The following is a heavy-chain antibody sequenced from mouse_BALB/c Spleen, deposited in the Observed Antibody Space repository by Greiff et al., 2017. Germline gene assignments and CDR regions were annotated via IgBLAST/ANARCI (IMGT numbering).Heavy chain of an antibody. Sequence: EVMLVESGGGLVKPGGSLKLSCAASGFTFSDYYMYWVRQTPEKRLEWVATISDGGSYTYYPDSVKGRFTISRDNAKNNLYLQMSSLKSEDTAMYYCARDGSSYEHYFDYWGQGTTLTVSS. V-gene: IGHV5-4*02. CDR2: ISDGGSYT. CDR1: GFTFSDYY. CDR3: ARDGSSYEHYFDY. D-gene: IGHD1-1*01. J-gene: IGHJ2*01.